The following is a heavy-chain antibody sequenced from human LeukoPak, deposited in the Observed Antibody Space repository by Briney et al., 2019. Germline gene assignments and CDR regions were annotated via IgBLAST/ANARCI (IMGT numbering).Heavy chain of an antibody. CDR1: GYTFTSYY. CDR3: ARDIYPRNWNYWFDP. Sequence: ASVKVSCKASGYTFTSYYMHWVRQAPGQGLEWMGTINPSGGSTSYAQKFQGRVTMTRDTSTSTVYMELSSLRSEDTAVYYCARDIYPRNWNYWFDPWGQGTLVTVSS. D-gene: IGHD1-7*01. CDR2: INPSGGST. J-gene: IGHJ5*02. V-gene: IGHV1-46*01.